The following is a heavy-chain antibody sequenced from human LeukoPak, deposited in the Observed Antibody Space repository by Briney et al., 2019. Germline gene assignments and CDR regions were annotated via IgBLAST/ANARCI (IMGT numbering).Heavy chain of an antibody. V-gene: IGHV6-1*01. CDR2: TYYRSKWYN. CDR3: ARGKYSAFDI. J-gene: IGHJ3*02. D-gene: IGHD1-26*01. CDR1: GDSVSSNGVA. Sequence: SQTLSLTCGISGDSVSSNGVAWNWIRQSPSRGLEWQGRTYYRSKWYNDYAVSVKSRITVNPDTSKNQFSLQLNSVTPEDTAVYYCARGKYSAFDIWGRGTMVTVSS.